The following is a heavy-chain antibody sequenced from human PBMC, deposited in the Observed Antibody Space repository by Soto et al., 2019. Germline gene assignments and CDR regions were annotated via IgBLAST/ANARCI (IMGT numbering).Heavy chain of an antibody. Sequence: WGSLRLCWAASVVTFSVFGRHWVRQAPVKGLEWFSALYDVDGSFYSDSVKFRFTTSSDISKTTVYLQMNDLRPADTAVYYCATWHEREHAYDVWGQGTTVTVSS. J-gene: IGHJ3*01. D-gene: IGHD1-1*01. CDR1: VVTFSVFG. CDR3: ATWHEREHAYDV. V-gene: IGHV3-53*01. CDR2: LYDVDGS.